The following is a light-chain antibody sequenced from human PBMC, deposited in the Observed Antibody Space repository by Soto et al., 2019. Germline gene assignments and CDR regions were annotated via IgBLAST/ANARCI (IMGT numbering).Light chain of an antibody. V-gene: IGKV2-30*02. J-gene: IGKJ2*01. CDR3: MQGTHWPPYT. CDR2: QVS. Sequence: DVVMTQSPLSLPVTVGQPASISCRSSQSRIHSDGNTYLNWFLQRPGQSPRRLIYQVSKRDSGVPDRFSGSGSGTDFTLKISRVEAEDVGVYYCMQGTHWPPYTFVQGTKLEIK. CDR1: QSRIHSDGNTY.